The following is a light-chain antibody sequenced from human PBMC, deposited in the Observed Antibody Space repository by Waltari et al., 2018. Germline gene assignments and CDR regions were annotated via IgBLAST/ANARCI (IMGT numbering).Light chain of an antibody. Sequence: EIVMTQSPATLSVSPGERATLSCRASQSVSSNLAWYQQKPGQAPRLLIDGASTRATGIPARFRGSGSGTEFTLTISSMQSEDFAVYYCQQYNNWPPITFGQGTRLEIK. CDR2: GAS. CDR1: QSVSSN. J-gene: IGKJ5*01. V-gene: IGKV3-15*01. CDR3: QQYNNWPPIT.